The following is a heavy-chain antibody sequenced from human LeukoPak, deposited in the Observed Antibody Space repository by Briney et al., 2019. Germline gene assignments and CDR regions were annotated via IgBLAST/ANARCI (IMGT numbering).Heavy chain of an antibody. D-gene: IGHD3-10*02. V-gene: IGHV3-23*01. CDR1: GFTFSSYA. CDR3: ARGSVRGIISF. J-gene: IGHJ4*02. CDR2: ISGSGGST. Sequence: GGSPRLSCAASGFTFSSYAMSWVRQAPGKGLEWVSAISGSGGSTYYADSVKGRFTTSRDNAQNSLYLQMDSLRAEDTAMYYCARGSVRGIISFWGRGTRVTVSS.